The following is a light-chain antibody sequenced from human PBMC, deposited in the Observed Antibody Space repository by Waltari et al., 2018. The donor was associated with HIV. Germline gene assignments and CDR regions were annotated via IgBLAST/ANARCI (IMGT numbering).Light chain of an antibody. CDR2: KDT. CDR1: ALSKNF. Sequence: SYELTQPPSVSLSPGPPAKITCSGDALSKNFAYLYQQKSGQAPVLVISKDTERPSGIPERFSGSTSGTIVTLTISGVQAEDEADYYCQSADTSNNYVILFGGGTKLTVL. V-gene: IGLV3-25*03. J-gene: IGLJ2*01. CDR3: QSADTSNNYVIL.